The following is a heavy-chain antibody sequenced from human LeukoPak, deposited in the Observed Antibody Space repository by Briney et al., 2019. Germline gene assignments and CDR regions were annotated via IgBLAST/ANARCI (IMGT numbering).Heavy chain of an antibody. V-gene: IGHV4-59*01. CDR1: GGFISSYY. J-gene: IGHJ4*02. CDR3: ARVDKAMGDFDY. D-gene: IGHD5-18*01. CDR2: IYYSGST. Sequence: SETLSLTCTVSGGFISSYYWSWIRQPPGKGLEWIGYIYYSGSTNYNPSLKSRVTISVDTSKNQFSLKLSSVTAADTAVYYCARVDKAMGDFDYWGQGTLVTVSS.